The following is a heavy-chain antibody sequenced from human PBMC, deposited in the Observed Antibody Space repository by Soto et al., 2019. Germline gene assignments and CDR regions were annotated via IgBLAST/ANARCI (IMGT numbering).Heavy chain of an antibody. CDR3: AEDRGSSLYHWFDP. J-gene: IGHJ5*02. V-gene: IGHV4-31*03. CDR1: GGSISNHGYY. D-gene: IGHD6-13*01. Sequence: SSETLSLTCTVSGGSISNHGYYWSWIRQHPGKGLEWIGYIYYSGSTYYNPSLKSRLTISVDTSKNQFSLKLTSVTAADTAVYYCAEDRGSSLYHWFDPWGQGTLVTVSS. CDR2: IYYSGST.